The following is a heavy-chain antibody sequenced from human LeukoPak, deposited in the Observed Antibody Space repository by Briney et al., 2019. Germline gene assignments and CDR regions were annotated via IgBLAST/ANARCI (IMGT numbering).Heavy chain of an antibody. D-gene: IGHD5-18*01. CDR3: ARDLGGYSYGYVDY. CDR2: ISYDGSNK. J-gene: IGHJ4*02. CDR1: GFTFNNAW. Sequence: GGSLRLSCAASGFTFNNAWMNWVRQAPGKGLEWVAVISYDGSNKYYADSVKGRFTISRDNSKNTLYLQMNSLRAEDTAVYYCARDLGGYSYGYVDYWGQGTLVTVSS. V-gene: IGHV3-30-3*01.